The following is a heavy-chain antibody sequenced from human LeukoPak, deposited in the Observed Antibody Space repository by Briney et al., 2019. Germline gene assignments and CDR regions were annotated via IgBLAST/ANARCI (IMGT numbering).Heavy chain of an antibody. CDR1: GFTFNNGW. V-gene: IGHV3-15*01. J-gene: IGHJ4*02. CDR2: MKSKTDGGTT. CDR3: TTLRGYDILTGYYSH. Sequence: GGSLRLSCAASGFTFNNGWINWVRQAPGKGLEWVGRMKSKTDGGTTDYAAPVKGRFTISTEDSTNTLYLQMNSLKTEDTAVYYCTTLRGYDILTGYYSHWGQGTLVTVSS. D-gene: IGHD3-9*01.